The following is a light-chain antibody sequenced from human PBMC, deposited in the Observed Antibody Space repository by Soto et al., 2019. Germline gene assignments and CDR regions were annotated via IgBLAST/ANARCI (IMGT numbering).Light chain of an antibody. CDR2: KDS. J-gene: IGLJ3*02. CDR1: VLAKKY. V-gene: IGLV3-27*01. Sequence: SYELTQPSSVSVSPGQTARNTCSGDVLAKKYARWFQQKPGQAPVLVIYKDSERPSGIPERFSGSRSGTTVTLTISGAQVEDEADYYCYSAADNNGVFGGGTKLTVL. CDR3: YSAADNNGV.